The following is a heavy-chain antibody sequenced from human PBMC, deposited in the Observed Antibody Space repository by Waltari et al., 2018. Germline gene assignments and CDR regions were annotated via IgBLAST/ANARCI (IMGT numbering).Heavy chain of an antibody. CDR1: GFTVSSSH. CDR3: AREQRTYYFDY. J-gene: IGHJ4*02. Sequence: EVQLVESVGGLIQPGGSLSLSCAASGFTVSSSHMSRVRQAPGKGLEWVSVLYTSDGTYYADSVRGRFTISRDNAKNTLYLQMNSLRAEDTALYYCAREQRTYYFDYWGQGTLVTVSS. CDR2: LYTSDGT. V-gene: IGHV3-53*01. D-gene: IGHD6-25*01.